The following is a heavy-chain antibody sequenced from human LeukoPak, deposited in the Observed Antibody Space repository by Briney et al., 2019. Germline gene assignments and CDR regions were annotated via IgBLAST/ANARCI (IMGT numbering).Heavy chain of an antibody. CDR1: GFTVRSNY. V-gene: IGHV3-53*01. CDR2: LYSSGDT. CDR3: AQVILIAAAHGDFIDL. Sequence: QSGGSLRLSCAVSGFTVRSNYMAWVRQAPGKGLECVSILYSSGDTYYADSVQGRFTISRDNSKNTLYLQMSSLRTDDTAIYYCAQVILIAAAHGDFIDLWGQGTLVSVSS. J-gene: IGHJ5*02. D-gene: IGHD6-6*01.